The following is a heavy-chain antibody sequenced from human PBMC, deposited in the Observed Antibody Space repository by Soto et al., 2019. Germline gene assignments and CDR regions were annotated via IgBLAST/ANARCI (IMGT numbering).Heavy chain of an antibody. V-gene: IGHV1-58*01. Sequence: SVKVSCKASGFTFTSSAVQWVRQARGQRLEWIGWIVVGSGNTNYAQKFQERVTITRDMSTSTAYMELSSLRSEDTAVYYCAADLYSGSYGDYWGQGTLVTVSS. CDR3: AADLYSGSYGDY. CDR2: IVVGSGNT. CDR1: GFTFTSSA. J-gene: IGHJ4*02. D-gene: IGHD1-26*01.